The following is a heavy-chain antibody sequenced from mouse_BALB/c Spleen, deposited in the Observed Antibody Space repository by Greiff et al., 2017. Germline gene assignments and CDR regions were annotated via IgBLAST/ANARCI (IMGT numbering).Heavy chain of an antibody. CDR3: ARVYYGNSCYAMDY. V-gene: IGHV5-6-5*01. CDR1: GFTFSSYA. Sequence: EVKLMESGGGLVKPGGSLKLSCAASGFTFSSYAMSWVRQTPEKRLEWVASISSGGSTYYPDSVKGRFTISRDNARNILYLQMSSLRSEDTAMYYCARVYYGNSCYAMDYWGQGTSVTVSS. D-gene: IGHD2-1*01. CDR2: ISSGGST. J-gene: IGHJ4*01.